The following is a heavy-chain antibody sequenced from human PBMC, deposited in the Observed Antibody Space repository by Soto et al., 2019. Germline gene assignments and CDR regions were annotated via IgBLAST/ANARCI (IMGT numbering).Heavy chain of an antibody. J-gene: IGHJ4*02. CDR3: ARRVYYDFWSGYYTGYYFDY. V-gene: IGHV4-39*01. CDR2: IYYSGST. Sequence: SETLSLTCTVSGGSISSSSYYWGWIRQPPGKGLEWIGSIYYSGSTYYNPSLKSRVTISVDTSKNQFSLKLSSVTAADTAVYYCARRVYYDFWSGYYTGYYFDYWGQGTLVTVSS. CDR1: GGSISSSSYY. D-gene: IGHD3-3*01.